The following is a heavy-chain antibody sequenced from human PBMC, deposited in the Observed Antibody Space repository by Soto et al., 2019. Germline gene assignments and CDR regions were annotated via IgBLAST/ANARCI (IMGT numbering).Heavy chain of an antibody. J-gene: IGHJ6*02. D-gene: IGHD6-19*01. Sequence: QVQLVQSGAEEKKPGASVKVSCKASGYTFTSYAMHWVRQAPGQRLEWMGWINAGNGNTKYSQKFQGRVTITRDTSASTAYMELSSLSSEDTAVYYCANTLAVAGPYGMDVWGQGTTVTVSS. CDR3: ANTLAVAGPYGMDV. CDR1: GYTFTSYA. V-gene: IGHV1-3*05. CDR2: INAGNGNT.